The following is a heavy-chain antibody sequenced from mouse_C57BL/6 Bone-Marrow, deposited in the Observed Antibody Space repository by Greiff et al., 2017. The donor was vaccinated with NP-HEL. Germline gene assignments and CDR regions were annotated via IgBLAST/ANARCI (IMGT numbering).Heavy chain of an antibody. CDR2: IHPNSGST. D-gene: IGHD3-2*02. V-gene: IGHV1-64*01. J-gene: IGHJ3*01. CDR1: GYTFTSYW. CDR3: ARGLRLRAY. Sequence: VQRVESGAELVKPGASVKLSCKASGYTFTSYWMHWVKQRPGQGLEWIGMIHPNSGSTNYNEKFKSKATLTVDKSSSTAYMQLSSLTSEDSAVYYCARGLRLRAYWGQGTLVTVSA.